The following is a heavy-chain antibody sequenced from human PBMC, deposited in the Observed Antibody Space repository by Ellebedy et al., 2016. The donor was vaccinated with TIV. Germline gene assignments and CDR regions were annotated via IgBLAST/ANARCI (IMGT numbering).Heavy chain of an antibody. D-gene: IGHD6-6*01. V-gene: IGHV3-74*01. Sequence: GGSLRLSXEASGITFSSDWMDWVRQAPGKGLVWVARISGDGTYADYADSVRGRFTVSRDNAKNTLYLQMNSLRAEDTAVYYCASGRPPSIAARRSAFDIWGQGTMVTVSS. CDR2: ISGDGTYA. CDR1: GITFSSDW. J-gene: IGHJ3*02. CDR3: ASGRPPSIAARRSAFDI.